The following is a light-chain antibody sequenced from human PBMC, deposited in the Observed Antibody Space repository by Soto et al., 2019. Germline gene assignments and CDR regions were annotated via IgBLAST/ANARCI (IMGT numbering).Light chain of an antibody. CDR2: DGA. V-gene: IGKV3-20*01. CDR1: QCVGSNY. Sequence: EIVLTQSPATLTLSPGVIATLSCSAIQCVGSNYVAWVQHEPGQAPRLLIYDGATRATGIPDRLSGSGSGTHFTLAISRLEPDDLAVYYCQQNGYSPPWKFGQGTKVDIK. CDR3: QQNGYSPPWK. J-gene: IGKJ1*01.